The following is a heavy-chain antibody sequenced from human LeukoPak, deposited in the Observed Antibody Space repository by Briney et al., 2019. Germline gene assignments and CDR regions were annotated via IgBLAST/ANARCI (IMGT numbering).Heavy chain of an antibody. D-gene: IGHD1-1*01. V-gene: IGHV3-53*01. J-gene: IGHJ6*03. CDR2: IYRGGST. CDR1: GFTVTSNY. CDR3: ARGMSVQLERRGYYSYSMDV. Sequence: GRSLRLSCAASGFTVTSNYMSWVRQAPGKGLEWVSIIYRGGSTYYADSVKGRFTISRDNSKNTLSLPLNSLRAEDTAVYYCARGMSVQLERRGYYSYSMDVWGKGAPFSVSS.